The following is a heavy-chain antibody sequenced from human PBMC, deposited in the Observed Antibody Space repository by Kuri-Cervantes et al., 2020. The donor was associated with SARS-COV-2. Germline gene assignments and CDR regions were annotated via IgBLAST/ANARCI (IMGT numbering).Heavy chain of an antibody. CDR3: AKDETEYNYNYSFDY. CDR1: GFILGSYG. J-gene: IGHJ4*02. Sequence: GGSLRLSCEASGFILGSYGMTWVRQAPGRGLQWVSSISAGGGRTDYADPVKGRFTISRDNSKNPLYLQMNNLRAEDTAVYFCAKDETEYNYNYSFDYWGQGTLVTVSS. CDR2: ISAGGGRT. D-gene: IGHD1-7*01. V-gene: IGHV3-23*01.